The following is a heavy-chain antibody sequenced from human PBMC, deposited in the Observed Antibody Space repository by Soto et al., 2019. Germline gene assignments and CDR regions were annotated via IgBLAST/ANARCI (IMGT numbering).Heavy chain of an antibody. CDR3: ANLESSSGDVALDI. J-gene: IGHJ3*02. V-gene: IGHV3-23*01. CDR1: GFKFSSYG. D-gene: IGHD6-13*01. CDR2: ISGSGGST. Sequence: GGSMRLCWAASGFKFSSYGGRWVRQGTGKGLEWVSGISGSGGSTYYADSLTGRFTISRDNSKNTLYLQMNSLRAEDTAVYYCANLESSSGDVALDIWGQGTMVTVSS.